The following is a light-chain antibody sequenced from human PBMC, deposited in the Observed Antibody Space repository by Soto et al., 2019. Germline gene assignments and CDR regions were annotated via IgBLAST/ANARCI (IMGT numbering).Light chain of an antibody. CDR2: DAS. J-gene: IGKJ5*01. CDR1: QSISSW. V-gene: IGKV1-5*01. CDR3: QQFKSYPIT. Sequence: IQVTQSPSSLSASVGDRVAITCRASQSISSWLAWYQQKPGKAPKLLIYDASSLESGVPSRFSGSGSGTEFTLTITSLQPDDFATYYCQQFKSYPITFGQGTRLEIK.